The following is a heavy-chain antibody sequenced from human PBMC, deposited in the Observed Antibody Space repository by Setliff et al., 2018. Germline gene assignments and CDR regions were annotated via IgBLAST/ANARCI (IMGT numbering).Heavy chain of an antibody. CDR2: IYTSGST. V-gene: IGHV4-4*07. CDR1: SGSMRNYY. CDR3: ARHLCGRYMAESSDYFDY. D-gene: IGHD3-10*01. J-gene: IGHJ4*02. Sequence: SETLSLTCSVSSGSMRNYYWIWIRQPAGEGLEWIGRIYTSGSTNYNPSLKRRVTISLEMSKNQFSLTLSSVTAADTAVYYCARHLCGRYMAESSDYFDYWGQGSLVTVSS.